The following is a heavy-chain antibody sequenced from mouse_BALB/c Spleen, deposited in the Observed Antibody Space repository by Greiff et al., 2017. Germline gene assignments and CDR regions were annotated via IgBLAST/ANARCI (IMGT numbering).Heavy chain of an antibody. D-gene: IGHD2-2*01. Sequence: VQLQQTGPELVKPGASVKISCKASGYSFTDYIMLWVKQSHGKSLEWIGNINPYYGSTSYNLKFKGKATLTVDKSSSTAYMQLNSLTSEDSEVYYCARGGYDTFAYWGQGTLVTVSA. CDR2: INPYYGST. CDR1: GYSFTDYI. V-gene: IGHV1-39*01. J-gene: IGHJ3*01. CDR3: ARGGYDTFAY.